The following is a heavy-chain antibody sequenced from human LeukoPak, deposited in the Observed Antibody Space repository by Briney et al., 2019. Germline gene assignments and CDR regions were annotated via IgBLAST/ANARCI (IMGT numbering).Heavy chain of an antibody. CDR1: GFTFSSYA. D-gene: IGHD5-18*01. V-gene: IGHV3-30-3*01. CDR2: ISYDGSNK. Sequence: GRSLRLSCAASGFTFSSYAMHWVRQAPGKGLEWVPVISYDGSNKYYADSVKGRFTISRDNSKNTLYLQMNSLRAEDTAVYYCARAVDTAMAGPFDYWGQGTLVTVSS. CDR3: ARAVDTAMAGPFDY. J-gene: IGHJ4*02.